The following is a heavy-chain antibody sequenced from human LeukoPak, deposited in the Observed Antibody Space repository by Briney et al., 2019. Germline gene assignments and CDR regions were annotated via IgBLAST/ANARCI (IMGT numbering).Heavy chain of an antibody. J-gene: IGHJ5*02. CDR3: ASDQVGSGGNLFDP. CDR2: IWYDGSNK. D-gene: IGHD1-26*01. Sequence: PGGSLRLSCAASGFTFNNYGMHWVRQAPDKGLEWAATIWYDGSNKYYGDSVKGRFTISRDNSKNTLYMQMNSLRAEDTAVYYCASDQVGSGGNLFDPWGQGILVTVSS. CDR1: GFTFNNYG. V-gene: IGHV3-33*01.